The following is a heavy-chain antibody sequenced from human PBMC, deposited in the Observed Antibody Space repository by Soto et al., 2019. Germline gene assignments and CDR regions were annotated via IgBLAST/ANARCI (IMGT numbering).Heavy chain of an antibody. Sequence: GGSLRLSCAASGFTFDDYTMHWVRQAPGKGLEWVSLISWDGGSTYYADSVKGRFTISRDNSKNSLYLQMNSLRTEDTALYYCAKSLYSSSSRYYYGIDVWGQGTTVTVSS. CDR1: GFTFDDYT. J-gene: IGHJ6*02. V-gene: IGHV3-43*01. D-gene: IGHD6-13*01. CDR2: ISWDGGST. CDR3: AKSLYSSSSRYYYGIDV.